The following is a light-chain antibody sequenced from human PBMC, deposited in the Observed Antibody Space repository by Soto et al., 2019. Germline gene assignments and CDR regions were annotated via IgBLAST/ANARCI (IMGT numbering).Light chain of an antibody. CDR2: AAS. Sequence: DIPMTQSPSSLSASVGDRVTITCRASQIISNYLNWYQQKPGQAPNLLIYAASNLQSEVPSRFSGSASGTDFTLTISSLQPEDFATYYCQQSFSTPWTFGQGTKVEIK. CDR1: QIISNY. V-gene: IGKV1-39*01. CDR3: QQSFSTPWT. J-gene: IGKJ1*01.